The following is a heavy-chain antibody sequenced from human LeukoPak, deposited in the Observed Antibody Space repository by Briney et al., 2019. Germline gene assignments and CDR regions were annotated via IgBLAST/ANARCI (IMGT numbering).Heavy chain of an antibody. V-gene: IGHV1-58*01. D-gene: IGHD4-17*01. CDR1: GFTFTSSA. CDR3: AADPYDYGDYVLGY. Sequence: GTSVKVSCKASGFTFTSSAVQWVRQARGQRLEWIGWIVVGSGNTNCAQKFQERVTITRDMSTSTAYMELSSLRSEDTAVYYCAADPYDYGDYVLGYWGQGTLVTVSS. J-gene: IGHJ4*02. CDR2: IVVGSGNT.